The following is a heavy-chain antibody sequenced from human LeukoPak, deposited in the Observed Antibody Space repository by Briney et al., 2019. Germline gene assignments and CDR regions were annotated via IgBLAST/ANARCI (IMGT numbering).Heavy chain of an antibody. CDR3: ARGRPPYSGSSPRGDY. J-gene: IGHJ4*02. CDR2: INHSGST. V-gene: IGHV4-34*01. D-gene: IGHD6-6*01. CDR1: GGSFSGYY. Sequence: SETLSLTCAVYGGSFSGYYWSWIRQPPGKGLEWIGEINHSGSTNYNPSLKSRVTISVDTSKNQFSLKLSSVTAADTAVYYCARGRPPYSGSSPRGDYWGQGTLVTVSS.